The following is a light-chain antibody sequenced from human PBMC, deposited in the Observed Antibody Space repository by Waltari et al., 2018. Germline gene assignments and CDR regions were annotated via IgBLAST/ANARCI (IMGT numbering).Light chain of an antibody. CDR3: SSFTTSSTQV. J-gene: IGLJ1*01. CDR2: EVS. CDR1: SSDVGAYDY. V-gene: IGLV2-14*01. Sequence: QSALTQPASVSGSPGHSITISCTGTSSDVGAYDYAPWYQQYPGKAPKRMIFEVSNRPSGASIRFSGSKSGNTASLTISGLLPEDEADYYCSSFTTSSTQVFGTGTKVTVL.